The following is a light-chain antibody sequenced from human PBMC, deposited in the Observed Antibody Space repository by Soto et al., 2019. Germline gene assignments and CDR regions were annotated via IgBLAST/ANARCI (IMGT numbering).Light chain of an antibody. J-gene: IGLJ2*01. Sequence: QSVLTQPPSVSGAPGQTVTISCTGSSSNIGAGYDVHWYQQFPGTAPKLLIYGNYNRPSGVPDRFSGSKSGTSVSLAITGLQPEDEADYYCQSYDSSLRGHVVFGGGTKVTVL. CDR1: SSNIGAGYD. CDR2: GNY. V-gene: IGLV1-40*01. CDR3: QSYDSSLRGHVV.